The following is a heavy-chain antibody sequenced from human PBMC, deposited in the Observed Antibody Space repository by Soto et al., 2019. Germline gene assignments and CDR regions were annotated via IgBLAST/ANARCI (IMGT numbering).Heavy chain of an antibody. CDR2: IYYSGST. V-gene: IGHV4-61*01. CDR3: ARGPSGYYLYYYYGMDV. Sequence: SETLSLTCTVSGGSVSSGSYYWSWIRQPPGKGLEWIGYIYYSGSTNYNPSLKSRVTISVYTSKNQFSLKLSSVTAADTAVYYCARGPSGYYLYYYYGMDVWGQGTTVTVSS. CDR1: GGSVSSGSYY. D-gene: IGHD3-3*01. J-gene: IGHJ6*02.